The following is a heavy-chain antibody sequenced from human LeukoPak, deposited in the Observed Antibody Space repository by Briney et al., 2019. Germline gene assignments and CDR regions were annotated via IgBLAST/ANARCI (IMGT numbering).Heavy chain of an antibody. CDR3: ASSWLLEAYFTFDP. V-gene: IGHV3-7*01. CDR1: GFTFSSYW. Sequence: GGSLRLSCAASGFTFSSYWMSWVRQAPGKGLEWVANIKQDGSEKYYVDSVKGRLTISRDNAKNSLYLQMNSLRAEDTAVYYCASSWLLEAYFTFDPWGQGTLVTVSS. J-gene: IGHJ5*02. D-gene: IGHD5-18*01. CDR2: IKQDGSEK.